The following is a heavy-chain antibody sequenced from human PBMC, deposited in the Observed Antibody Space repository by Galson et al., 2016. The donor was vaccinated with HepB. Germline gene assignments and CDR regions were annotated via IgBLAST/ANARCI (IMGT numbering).Heavy chain of an antibody. CDR1: GFSFTSYW. CDR3: ARDYGRLGLDV. Sequence: QSGAEVKKPGESLTISCKGSGFSFTSYWIGWVRQMPGKGLEWMGSIYPGDSDTRYNPSFQGQVTISADKSANTVYLQWSSLKASDTAMYYCARDYGRLGLDVWGQGTTVTISS. V-gene: IGHV5-51*01. D-gene: IGHD3-16*01. J-gene: IGHJ6*02. CDR2: IYPGDSDT.